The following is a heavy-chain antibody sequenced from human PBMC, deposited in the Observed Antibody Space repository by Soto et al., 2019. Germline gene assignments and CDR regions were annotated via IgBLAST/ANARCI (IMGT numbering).Heavy chain of an antibody. CDR2: VNSDGSST. CDR3: SKAGDWNYVYDF. D-gene: IGHD1-7*01. J-gene: IGHJ4*02. CDR1: GFTLTHYR. Sequence: PGGSLRLSCAVSGFTLTHYRIHWVRQAPGKGLVWVSRVNSDGSSTNYADAVKGRFTISRDNSKNMAYLQMNNLTVEDTGVYYCSKAGDWNYVYDFWGQGTLVTVSS. V-gene: IGHV3-74*01.